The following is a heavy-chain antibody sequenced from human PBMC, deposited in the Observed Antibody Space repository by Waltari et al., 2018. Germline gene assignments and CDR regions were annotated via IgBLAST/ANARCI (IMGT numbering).Heavy chain of an antibody. V-gene: IGHV4-39*01. CDR1: GGSISSSSYY. D-gene: IGHD3-10*01. Sequence: QLQLQESGPGLVKPSETLSLTCTVSGGSISSSSYYWGWIRQPPGKGLEWIGSIDYSGTTYSTPALKSRVTISVETSKNQFSLKLSSVTAADTAVYYCARLRVRAPGYYYYYCGMDVWGQGTTVTVSS. CDR2: IDYSGTT. J-gene: IGHJ6*02. CDR3: ARLRVRAPGYYYYYCGMDV.